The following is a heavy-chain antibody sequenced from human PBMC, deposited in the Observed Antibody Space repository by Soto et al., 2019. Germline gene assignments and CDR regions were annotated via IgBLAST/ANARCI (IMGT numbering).Heavy chain of an antibody. CDR2: IGPNSGGT. CDR1: GYTFTGYY. CDR3: GRGRSGELVVFY. V-gene: IGHV1-2*02. Sequence: QVQLVQSGAEVKKSGASVKVSCKASGYTFTGYYIHWVRQAPGQGLEWVGEIGPNSGGTKYAQKFQGRVTMTRDTSISTVYMELSNLSPDETAVYYCGRGRSGELVVFYWGQGTLVTVYS. D-gene: IGHD1-7*01. J-gene: IGHJ4*02.